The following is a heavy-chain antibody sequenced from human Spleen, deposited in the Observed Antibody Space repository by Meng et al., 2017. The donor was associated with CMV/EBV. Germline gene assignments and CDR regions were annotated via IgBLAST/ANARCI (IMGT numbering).Heavy chain of an antibody. D-gene: IGHD6-13*01. CDR3: ARGAGTAAAEDYYYYGMDV. Sequence: SETLSLTCTVSGGSISSYYWSWIRQPPGKGLEWIGYIYYSGSTNYNPSLKSRVTISVDTSKNQFSLKLSSVTAADTAVYYCARGAGTAAAEDYYYYGMDVWGQGTTVTVSS. CDR1: GGSISSYY. J-gene: IGHJ6*02. CDR2: IYYSGST. V-gene: IGHV4-59*01.